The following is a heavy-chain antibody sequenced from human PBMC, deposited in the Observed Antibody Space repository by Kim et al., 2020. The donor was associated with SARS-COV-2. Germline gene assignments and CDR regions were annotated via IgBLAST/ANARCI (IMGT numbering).Heavy chain of an antibody. D-gene: IGHD3-9*01. CDR2: IYHSGST. CDR3: SRDPMSYYDILTGPYGY. J-gene: IGHJ2*01. V-gene: IGHV4-38-2*02. Sequence: SETLSLTCTVSGYSISSCYYWGWIRQPPGKGLEWIGSIYHSGSTYYNPSLKSRVTISVDTSKNQFSLKLSSVTAADTAVYYCSRDPMSYYDILTGPYGY. CDR1: GYSISSCYY.